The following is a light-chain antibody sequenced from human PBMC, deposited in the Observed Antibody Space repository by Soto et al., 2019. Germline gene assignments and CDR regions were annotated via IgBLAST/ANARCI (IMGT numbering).Light chain of an antibody. J-gene: IGLJ1*01. CDR3: SSYTTSSTQV. CDR1: SSDVGAYNY. CDR2: DVI. Sequence: QSALTQPASVSGSPGQSITISCTGTSSDVGAYNYVSWYQQHPGRAPKLMIYDVINRPSGVSNRFSGSKSGNTASLTVSVLQAEDEADYYCSSYTTSSTQVFGTGTKVTVL. V-gene: IGLV2-14*03.